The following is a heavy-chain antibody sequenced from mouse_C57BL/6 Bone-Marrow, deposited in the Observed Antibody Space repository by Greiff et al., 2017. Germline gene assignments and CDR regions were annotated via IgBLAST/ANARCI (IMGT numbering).Heavy chain of an antibody. Sequence: VQLVESGAELVRPGASVTLSCKASGYTFTDYEMHWVKQTPVHGLEWIGAIDPETGGTAYNQKFKGKAILTADKSSSTAYMELRSLTSEDSAVYYCTRWFWYFDVWGTGTTVTVSS. D-gene: IGHD2-2*01. V-gene: IGHV1-15*01. CDR2: IDPETGGT. CDR3: TRWFWYFDV. J-gene: IGHJ1*03. CDR1: GYTFTDYE.